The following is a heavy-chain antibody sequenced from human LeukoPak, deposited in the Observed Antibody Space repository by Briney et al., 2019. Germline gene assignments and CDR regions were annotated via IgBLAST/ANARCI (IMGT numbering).Heavy chain of an antibody. V-gene: IGHV3-23*01. D-gene: IGHD2-2*01. Sequence: PRGSLRLSCAASGFTFSSYAMSWVRQAPGKGLEWVSAISGNGGSTYYADSVKGRFTISRDNSKNTLYLQLNSLRAEDTAVYYCAKGYCSSTSCSYYYYYMDVWGKGTTVTVSS. CDR1: GFTFSSYA. J-gene: IGHJ6*03. CDR3: AKGYCSSTSCSYYYYYMDV. CDR2: ISGNGGST.